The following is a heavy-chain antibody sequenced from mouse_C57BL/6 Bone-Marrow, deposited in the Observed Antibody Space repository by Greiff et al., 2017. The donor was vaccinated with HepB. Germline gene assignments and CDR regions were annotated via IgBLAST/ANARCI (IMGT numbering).Heavy chain of an antibody. Sequence: EVKLVESGGGLVKPGGSLKLSCAASGFTFSSYAMSWVRQTPEKRLEWVATISDGGSYTYYPDNVKGRFTISRDNAKNNLYLQMSHLKSEDTAMYYCAREKIPSTVVESWFAYWGQGTLVTVSA. CDR3: AREKIPSTVVESWFAY. CDR1: GFTFSSYA. CDR2: ISDGGSYT. V-gene: IGHV5-4*01. D-gene: IGHD1-1*01. J-gene: IGHJ3*01.